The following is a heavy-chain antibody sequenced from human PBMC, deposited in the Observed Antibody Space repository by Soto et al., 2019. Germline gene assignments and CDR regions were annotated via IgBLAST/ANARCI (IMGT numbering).Heavy chain of an antibody. V-gene: IGHV2-5*02. CDR3: AHFAYYGSASLDN. CDR2: IYWDDDK. Sequence: QITLKESGPTLVKPTQTLTLTCPVSGFSLSTSGVGVAWIRQPPGKALQWLGIIYWDDDKRYSPSLRSRLAITKDSCKNQVVLSMANMQSVDTATYFCAHFAYYGSASLDNWGQGTLVSVSS. CDR1: GFSLSTSGVG. J-gene: IGHJ4*02. D-gene: IGHD3-10*01.